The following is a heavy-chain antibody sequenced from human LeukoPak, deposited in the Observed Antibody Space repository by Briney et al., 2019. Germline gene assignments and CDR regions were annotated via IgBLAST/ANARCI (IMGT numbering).Heavy chain of an antibody. CDR2: IYYSGST. J-gene: IGHJ3*02. CDR1: GGSISSSSYY. D-gene: IGHD5-24*01. Sequence: SETLSLTCTVSGGSISSSSYYWGWIRQPPGKGLEWIGSIYYSGSTYYNPSLKSRVTISVDTSKNQFSLKLSSVTAADTAVYYCARHFDRDGYKSNAFDIWGQGTMVTVSS. V-gene: IGHV4-39*01. CDR3: ARHFDRDGYKSNAFDI.